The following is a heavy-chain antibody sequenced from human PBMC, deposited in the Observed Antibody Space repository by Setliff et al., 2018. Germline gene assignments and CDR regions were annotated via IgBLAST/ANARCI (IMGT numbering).Heavy chain of an antibody. J-gene: IGHJ4*02. Sequence: PSETLSLTCGVSGGGGSFSGYYWSWIRQPPGKGLEWIGEISHGGSTNYSPSLRSRVTMSVDTSKNQFSLMVTSVTAADTAVYYCARGRAGHSGHWGQGTLVTVSS. V-gene: IGHV4-34*01. CDR1: GGGGSFSGYY. CDR2: ISHGGST. D-gene: IGHD6-19*01. CDR3: ARGRAGHSGH.